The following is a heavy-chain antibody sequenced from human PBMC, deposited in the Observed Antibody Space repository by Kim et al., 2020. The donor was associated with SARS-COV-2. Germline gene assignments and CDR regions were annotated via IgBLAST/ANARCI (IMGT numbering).Heavy chain of an antibody. CDR2: ISSNGGST. V-gene: IGHV3-64*01. CDR1: GFTFSSYA. J-gene: IGHJ2*01. Sequence: GGSLRLSCAASGFTFSSYAMHWVRQAPGKGLEYVSAISSNGGSTYYANSVKGRFTISRDNSKNTLYLQMGSLRAEDMAVYYCARVPDDLNWYFDLWGRDTLVTVSS. CDR3: ARVPDDLNWYFDL. D-gene: IGHD3-3*01.